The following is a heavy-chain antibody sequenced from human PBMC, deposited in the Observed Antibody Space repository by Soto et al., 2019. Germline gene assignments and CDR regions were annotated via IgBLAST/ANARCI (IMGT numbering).Heavy chain of an antibody. J-gene: IGHJ4*02. CDR2: ISGSGGST. CDR3: AKDLILLYSSSDFDY. CDR1: GFTFSSYA. Sequence: EVQLLESGGGLVQPGGSLRLSCAASGFTFSSYAMSWVRQAPGKGLEWVSAISGSGGSTYYADSVKGRFTISSDNSKNTLYLQMNSLRAEDTAVYYCAKDLILLYSSSDFDYWGQGTLVTVSS. D-gene: IGHD6-6*01. V-gene: IGHV3-23*01.